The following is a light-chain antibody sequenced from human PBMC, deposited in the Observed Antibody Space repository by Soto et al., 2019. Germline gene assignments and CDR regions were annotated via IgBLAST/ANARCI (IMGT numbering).Light chain of an antibody. V-gene: IGKV3-20*01. Sequence: RATLSCRASQSVSSRYLGWYQQRFGQAPRLLIYGASSRATGIPDRFSGSGSGTDFTLTISSLEPEDFAVYYCQQYGSPPWTFGQGTKVDIK. J-gene: IGKJ1*01. CDR3: QQYGSPPWT. CDR2: GAS. CDR1: QSVSSRY.